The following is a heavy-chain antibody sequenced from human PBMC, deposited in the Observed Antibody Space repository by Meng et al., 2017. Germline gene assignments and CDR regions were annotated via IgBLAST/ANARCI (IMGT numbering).Heavy chain of an antibody. Sequence: SQTLSLTCAISGDSVSSNSAAWNWIRQSPSRGLEWLGRTYYRSKWYNDYAVSVKSRITINPDTYKNQFSLQLNSVTPEDTAVYYCARDYYGSGSYSTSNWFDPWGQGTLVTVSS. CDR2: TYYRSKWYN. J-gene: IGHJ5*02. V-gene: IGHV6-1*01. D-gene: IGHD3-10*01. CDR3: ARDYYGSGSYSTSNWFDP. CDR1: GDSVSSNSAA.